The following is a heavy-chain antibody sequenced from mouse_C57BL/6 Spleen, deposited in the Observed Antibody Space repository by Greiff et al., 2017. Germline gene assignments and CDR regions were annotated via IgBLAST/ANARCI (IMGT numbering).Heavy chain of an antibody. D-gene: IGHD1-1*01. J-gene: IGHJ2*01. Sequence: VKLQQPGAELVRPGSSVKLSCKASGYTFTSYWMHWVKQRPIQGLEWIGNIDPSDSETHYNQKFKDKATLTVDKSSSTAYMQLSSLTSEDSAVYYCARSYYGSSPFDYWGQGTTLTVSS. CDR3: ARSYYGSSPFDY. CDR2: IDPSDSET. V-gene: IGHV1-52*01. CDR1: GYTFTSYW.